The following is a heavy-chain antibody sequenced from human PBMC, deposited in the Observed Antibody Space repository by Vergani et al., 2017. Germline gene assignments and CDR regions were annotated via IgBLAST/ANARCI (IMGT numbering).Heavy chain of an antibody. CDR2: ISYDGSKE. Sequence: QVQLVESGGGVVQPGRSLRLSCAASGFTFSSYGMHWVRQAPGKGLEWVAVISYDGSKEYYADSVKGRFTISRDNSKNTLYLQMNNLRAADTAVYYCARSGYCAHGVCYMTYYYYMDVLGKGTAVTVSS. J-gene: IGHJ6*03. D-gene: IGHD2-8*01. V-gene: IGHV3-30*03. CDR3: ARSGYCAHGVCYMTYYYYMDV. CDR1: GFTFSSYG.